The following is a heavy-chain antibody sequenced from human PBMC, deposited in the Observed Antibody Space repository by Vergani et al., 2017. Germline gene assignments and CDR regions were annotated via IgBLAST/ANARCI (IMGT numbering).Heavy chain of an antibody. CDR2: IYYSGST. J-gene: IGHJ5*02. CDR1: GGSISPYY. D-gene: IGHD6-19*01. Sequence: QVQLQESGPGLVKPSETLSLTCIVSGGSISPYYWSWIRQPAGKGLEWIGYIYYSGSTNYNPSLKSRVTISVDTSKNQFSLKLSSVTAADTAVYYCASDTHSGQRADRWGQGILVTVTS. CDR3: ASDTHSGQRADR. V-gene: IGHV4-59*01.